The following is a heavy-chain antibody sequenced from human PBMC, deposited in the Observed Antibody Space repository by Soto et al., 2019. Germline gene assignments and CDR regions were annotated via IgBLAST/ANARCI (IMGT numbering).Heavy chain of an antibody. CDR2: IYHTGST. D-gene: IGHD6-19*01. CDR3: ARGSYSSGWFYSRLYYYYGMDV. V-gene: IGHV4-61*01. CDR1: CGSCKSGSCS. Sequence: SETLSLTCTVSCGSCKSGSCSWRWIRQPPGKGLEWIGYIYHTGSTNYNPSLKSRVTISVDTSKNQFSLKLSSVTAADTAVYYCARGSYSSGWFYSRLYYYYGMDVWGQGTTVTVSS. J-gene: IGHJ6*02.